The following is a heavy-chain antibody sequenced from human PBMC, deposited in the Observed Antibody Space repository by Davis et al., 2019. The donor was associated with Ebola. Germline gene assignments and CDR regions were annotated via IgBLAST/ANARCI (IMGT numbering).Heavy chain of an antibody. CDR3: ARDLTYYYGMDV. J-gene: IGHJ6*04. Sequence: ASVKVSCKASGYTFTSYDINWVRQATGQGLEWMGWMNPNSGNTGYAQKFQGRVTITRDTSASTAYMELSSLRSEDTAVYYCARDLTYYYGMDVWGKGTTVTVSS. CDR2: MNPNSGNT. V-gene: IGHV1-8*01. CDR1: GYTFTSYD.